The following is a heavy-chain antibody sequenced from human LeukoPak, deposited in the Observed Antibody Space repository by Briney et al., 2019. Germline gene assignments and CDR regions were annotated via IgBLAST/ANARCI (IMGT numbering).Heavy chain of an antibody. CDR2: ISSSGSYI. CDR1: GFTFSSYS. CDR3: ARQTLLRYFDWLSISPLDY. V-gene: IGHV3-21*01. J-gene: IGHJ4*02. D-gene: IGHD3-9*01. Sequence: GGSLRLSCAASGFTFSSYSMNWVRQAPGKGLEWVSSISSSGSYIYYADSVKGRFTISRDNAKNSLYLQMNSLRAEDTAVYYCARQTLLRYFDWLSISPLDYWGQGTLVTVSS.